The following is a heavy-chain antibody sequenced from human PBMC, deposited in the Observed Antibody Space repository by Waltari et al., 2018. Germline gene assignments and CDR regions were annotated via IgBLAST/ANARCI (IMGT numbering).Heavy chain of an antibody. J-gene: IGHJ4*02. D-gene: IGHD3-16*01. Sequence: QVVDSGGGLVQLGRSLRRSCTASGFTFSRYDFNWFRQAPGKAPEWISRINAGGSVMYYADSVKGRFAISRDNANNFLYLQMDRLTVEDTAVYYCERSGGYWGQGSQVTVSS. CDR1: GFTFSRYD. V-gene: IGHV3-48*03. CDR3: ERSGGY. CDR2: INAGGSVM.